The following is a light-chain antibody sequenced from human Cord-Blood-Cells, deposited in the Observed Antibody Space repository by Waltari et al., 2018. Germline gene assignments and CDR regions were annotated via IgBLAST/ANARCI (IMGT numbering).Light chain of an antibody. Sequence: ALTQPPSASGSPGQSVTISCTGTSSDVGGYNYVSWYQQHPGKAPKLMIYEVSKRPSGVPDRFSGSKSGNTASLTVSGLQAEDEADYYCSSYAGSNNYVVFGGGTKLTVL. CDR2: EVS. CDR1: SSDVGGYNY. J-gene: IGLJ2*01. CDR3: SSYAGSNNYVV. V-gene: IGLV2-8*01.